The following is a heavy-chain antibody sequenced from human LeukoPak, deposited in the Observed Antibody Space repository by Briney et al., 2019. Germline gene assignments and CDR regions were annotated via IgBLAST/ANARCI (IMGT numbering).Heavy chain of an antibody. CDR1: GYTFTSYA. CDR3: ARGPPRLNWFDP. Sequence: ASVKVSCKTSGYTFTSYAMHWVRQAPGQRLEWMGWINAGNGNTKYSQKFQGRVTITRDTSASTAYMELSSLRSEDTAIYYCARGPPRLNWFDPWGQGTLVTVSS. J-gene: IGHJ5*02. CDR2: INAGNGNT. V-gene: IGHV1-3*01. D-gene: IGHD6-25*01.